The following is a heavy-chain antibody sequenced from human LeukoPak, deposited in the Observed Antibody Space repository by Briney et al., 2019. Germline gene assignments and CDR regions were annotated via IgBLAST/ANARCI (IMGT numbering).Heavy chain of an antibody. CDR1: GFTFSGYW. D-gene: IGHD4-11*01. CDR2: IEQDGSEK. V-gene: IGHV3-7*01. CDR3: ASTDYSNYFLVY. Sequence: GGSLRLSCAVSGFTFSGYWMSWVRQAPGKGLEWVANIEQDGSEKDYVDSVKGRFTISRDNAKNSLYLQMNSLRAEDTAVYYCASTDYSNYFLVYWGQGTLVTVSS. J-gene: IGHJ4*02.